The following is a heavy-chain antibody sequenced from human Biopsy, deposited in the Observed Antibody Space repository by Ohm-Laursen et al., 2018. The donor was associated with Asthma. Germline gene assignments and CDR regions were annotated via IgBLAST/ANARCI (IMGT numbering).Heavy chain of an antibody. CDR2: IYSGGGT. CDR3: ARAYGGSFFSGSFDI. J-gene: IGHJ3*02. D-gene: IGHD4-23*01. CDR1: GFTVSTNG. V-gene: IGHV3-53*01. Sequence: GSLRLSCAASGFTVSTNGMSWVRQPPGKGLEWVSDIYSGGGTYYADSVQGRVTISRDNSKNTLSHQMNSLRAEDTAVYYCARAYGGSFFSGSFDIWGQGTMVTVSS.